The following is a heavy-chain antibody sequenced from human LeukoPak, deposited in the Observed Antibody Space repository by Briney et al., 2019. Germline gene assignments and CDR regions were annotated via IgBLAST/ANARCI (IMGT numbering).Heavy chain of an antibody. J-gene: IGHJ4*02. V-gene: IGHV3-48*04. CDR2: ISSSSSTI. Sequence: GGSLRVSCVASGVTFSSYAMSWVRQAPGKGLEWVSYISSSSSTIYYADSVKGRFTISRDNAKNSLYLQMNSLRADDTAVYYCARDPMHIGYCSGGICYSGLFDYWGQGTLVTVSS. D-gene: IGHD2-15*01. CDR1: GVTFSSYA. CDR3: ARDPMHIGYCSGGICYSGLFDY.